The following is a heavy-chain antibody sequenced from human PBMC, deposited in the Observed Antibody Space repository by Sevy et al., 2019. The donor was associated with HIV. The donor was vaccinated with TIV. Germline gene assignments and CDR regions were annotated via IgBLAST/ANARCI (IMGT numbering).Heavy chain of an antibody. D-gene: IGHD1-26*01. V-gene: IGHV4-59*08. CDR2: IYYSGHI. J-gene: IGHJ4*02. CDR1: GGSITSHY. Sequence: SETLSLTCTVSGGSITSHYWNWIRQPPGKGLEWIANIYYSGHINYNPSLKSRVTLSLDTSKNQFSLRLSSVTAADTAMYYCAGENAWGRGYSWGQGTLVTVSS. CDR3: AGENAWGRGYS.